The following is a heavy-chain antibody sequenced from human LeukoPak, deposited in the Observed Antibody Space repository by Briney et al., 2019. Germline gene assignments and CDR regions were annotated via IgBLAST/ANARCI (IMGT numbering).Heavy chain of an antibody. Sequence: PGGSLRLSCAASGFTFSSYSMNWVRQAPGKGLEWVSYISSSSSTIYYADSVKGRFTISRDNAKNSLYLQMNSLRAEDTAVYYCAGELSSGWRVFDIWGQGTMVTVSS. CDR2: ISSSSSTI. D-gene: IGHD6-19*01. J-gene: IGHJ3*02. V-gene: IGHV3-48*01. CDR1: GFTFSSYS. CDR3: AGELSSGWRVFDI.